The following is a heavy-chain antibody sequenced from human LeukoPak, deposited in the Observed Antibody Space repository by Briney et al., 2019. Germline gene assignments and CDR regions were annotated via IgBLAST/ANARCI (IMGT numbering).Heavy chain of an antibody. Sequence: PGGSLRLSCAASGFTFSAYWMHWVRQAPGKGLVWFSRIDTVGSTTTYADSVKGRFTISRDNAKNTLHLQMSSLTADDTGVYYCARVRSGSDDWVDPWGQGTLVTVSS. CDR2: IDTVGSTT. D-gene: IGHD3-3*01. CDR1: GFTFSAYW. J-gene: IGHJ5*02. V-gene: IGHV3-74*03. CDR3: ARVRSGSDDWVDP.